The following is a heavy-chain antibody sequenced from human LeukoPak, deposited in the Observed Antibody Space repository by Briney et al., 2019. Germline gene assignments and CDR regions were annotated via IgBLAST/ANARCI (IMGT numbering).Heavy chain of an antibody. J-gene: IGHJ4*02. D-gene: IGHD5-18*01. CDR2: ISYDGSNK. CDR1: GFTFSSYG. Sequence: PGRSLRLSCAASGFTFSSYGMHWVRQAPGKGLEWVAVISYDGSNKYYADSVKGRFTISRDNSKNTLYLQMNSLRAEDTAVYYCAKDGNGYSYDSYFDYWGQGTLVTVSS. CDR3: AKDGNGYSYDSYFDY. V-gene: IGHV3-30*18.